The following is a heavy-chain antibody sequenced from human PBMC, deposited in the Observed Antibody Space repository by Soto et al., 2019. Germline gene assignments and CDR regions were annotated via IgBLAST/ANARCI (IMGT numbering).Heavy chain of an antibody. J-gene: IGHJ4*02. CDR1: GFTFSSYG. CDR3: AKGAVTVFDY. Sequence: PGGSLRLSCAASGFTFSSYGMHWVRQAPGKGLEWVAVISYDGSNKYYADSVKGRFTISRDNSKNTLYLQMNSLRAEDTAVYYCAKGAVTVFDYWGQGTLVTVSS. CDR2: ISYDGSNK. D-gene: IGHD4-4*01. V-gene: IGHV3-30*18.